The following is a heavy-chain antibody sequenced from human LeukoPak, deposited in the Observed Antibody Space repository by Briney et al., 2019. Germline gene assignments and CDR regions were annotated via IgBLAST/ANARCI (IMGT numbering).Heavy chain of an antibody. D-gene: IGHD1-26*01. Sequence: SETLSLTCTVSGGSISSGGYSWSWIRQHPGKGLEWIGYIYYSGSTYYNPSLKSRVTISVDTSKNRFSLKLSSVTAADTAVYYCARDRSLLPPRGFDPWGQGTLVTVSS. CDR1: GGSISSGGYS. V-gene: IGHV4-31*03. J-gene: IGHJ5*02. CDR3: ARDRSLLPPRGFDP. CDR2: IYYSGST.